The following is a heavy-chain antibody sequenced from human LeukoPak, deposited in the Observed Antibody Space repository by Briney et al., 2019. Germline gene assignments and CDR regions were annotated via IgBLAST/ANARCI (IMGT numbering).Heavy chain of an antibody. J-gene: IGHJ3*02. Sequence: SETLSLTCTVSGGSISSYYWSWIRQPPRQGQEWIGYIYYSWSTNYNPSLKSRVTISVDTSKIQFYLKLSSVTAADTAVYYCASISGYSYGGGRDHAFDIWGQGTMVTVSS. CDR1: GGSISSYY. CDR2: IYYSWST. D-gene: IGHD5-18*01. V-gene: IGHV4-59*01. CDR3: ASISGYSYGGGRDHAFDI.